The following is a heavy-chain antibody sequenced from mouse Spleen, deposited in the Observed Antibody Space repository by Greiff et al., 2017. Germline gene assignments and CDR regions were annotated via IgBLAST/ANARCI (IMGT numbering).Heavy chain of an antibody. CDR3: ARYDYEWFAY. Sequence: QVQLQQSGAELARPGASVKLSCKASGYTFTSYGISXVKQRTGQGLEWIGEIYPRSGNTYYNEKFKGKATLTADKSSSTAYMELRSLTSEDSAVYFCARYDYEWFAYWGQGTLVTVSA. CDR2: IYPRSGNT. J-gene: IGHJ3*01. CDR1: GYTFTSYG. D-gene: IGHD2-4*01. V-gene: IGHV1-81*01.